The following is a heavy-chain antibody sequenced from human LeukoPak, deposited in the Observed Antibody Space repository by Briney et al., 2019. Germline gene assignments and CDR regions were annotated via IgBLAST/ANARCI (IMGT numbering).Heavy chain of an antibody. CDR2: INSDGSST. V-gene: IGHV3-74*01. D-gene: IGHD2-2*01. CDR1: RFTFSSYW. Sequence: GGSLRLSCAASRFTFSSYWMHWVRQAPGKGLLWVSRINSDGSSTSYADSVKGRFTISRDKVKNSLYLQMNSLRGDDTAVYYCARDGLPVALDKWGQGTLVTVSS. CDR3: ARDGLPVALDK. J-gene: IGHJ4*02.